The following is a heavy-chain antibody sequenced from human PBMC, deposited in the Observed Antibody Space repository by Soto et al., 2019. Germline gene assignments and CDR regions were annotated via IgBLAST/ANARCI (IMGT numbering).Heavy chain of an antibody. CDR1: GFVFSNYA. D-gene: IGHD2-21*02. CDR3: VRAEVTAVFGF. CDR2: IRGNGDRT. J-gene: IGHJ4*02. V-gene: IGHV3-23*04. Sequence: EEQLVESGGALVVPGGSLRVSCAASGFVFSNYAMTWVRQAPGKGLEWVSSIRGNGDRTYYAESVKGRFTISRDNSKSTLFLQMNSLRADDTAVYFCVRAEVTAVFGFWGQGTLVTVSS.